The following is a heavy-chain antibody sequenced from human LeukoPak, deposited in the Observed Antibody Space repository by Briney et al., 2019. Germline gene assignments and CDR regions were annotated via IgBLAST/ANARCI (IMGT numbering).Heavy chain of an antibody. CDR3: AREDDTGRYMGDDAFDI. V-gene: IGHV1-69*13. J-gene: IGHJ3*02. CDR1: GGTFSSYA. CDR2: IIPIFGTA. D-gene: IGHD1-26*01. Sequence: SVKVSCKASGGTFSSYAISWVRQAPGQGLEWMGGIIPIFGTANYAQKFQGRVTITADESTSTAYMELSSLRSEDTAVYYCAREDDTGRYMGDDAFDIWGQGTMVTVSS.